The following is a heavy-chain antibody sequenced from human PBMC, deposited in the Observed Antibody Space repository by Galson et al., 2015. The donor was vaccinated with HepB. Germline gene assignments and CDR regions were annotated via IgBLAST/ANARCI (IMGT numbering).Heavy chain of an antibody. CDR3: AKDLADFWSGPLVVIDY. J-gene: IGHJ4*02. Sequence: SLRLSCAASGFTFSSYGMHWVRQAPGKGLEWVAVISYDGSNKYYADSVKGRFTISRDNSKNTLYLQMNSLRAEDTAVYYCAKDLADFWSGPLVVIDYWGQGTLVTVSS. V-gene: IGHV3-30*18. D-gene: IGHD3-3*01. CDR2: ISYDGSNK. CDR1: GFTFSSYG.